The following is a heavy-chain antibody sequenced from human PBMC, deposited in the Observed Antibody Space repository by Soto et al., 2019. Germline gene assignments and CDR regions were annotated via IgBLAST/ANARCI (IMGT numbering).Heavy chain of an antibody. J-gene: IGHJ4*02. CDR1: GGSFSGYY. Sequence: PSETLSLTCAVYGGSFSGYYWSWIRQPPGKGLEWIGEINHSGSTNYNPSLKGRVTISVDTSKNQFSLKLSSVTAADTAVYYCARGFYDFWSGYCFDYWGQGTLVTVSS. V-gene: IGHV4-34*01. CDR2: INHSGST. CDR3: ARGFYDFWSGYCFDY. D-gene: IGHD3-3*01.